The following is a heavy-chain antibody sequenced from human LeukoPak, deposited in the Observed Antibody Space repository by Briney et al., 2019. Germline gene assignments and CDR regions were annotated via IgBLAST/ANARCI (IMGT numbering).Heavy chain of an antibody. D-gene: IGHD3-22*01. J-gene: IGHJ4*02. Sequence: GGSLRLSCAASGFTFNIYSMSWVRQAPGKGLEWVTSITSSGDATFYADSVKDRFTISRDNSKNLLYLQMSRLRAEDTAVYYCAKDRPNYHESNGHYYRPNGDYWGQGTLVTVSS. CDR3: AKDRPNYHESNGHYYRPNGDY. CDR1: GFTFNIYS. V-gene: IGHV3-23*01. CDR2: ITSSGDAT.